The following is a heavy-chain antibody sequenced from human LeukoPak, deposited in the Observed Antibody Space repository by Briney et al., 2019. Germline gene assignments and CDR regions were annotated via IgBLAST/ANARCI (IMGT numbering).Heavy chain of an antibody. J-gene: IGHJ5*02. Sequence: SETLSLTCTVSGGSISSYYWSWIRQPPGKGLEWIGYIYYSGSINYNPSLKSRVTISVDTSKNQFSLKLSSVTAADTAVYYCARQGIAAAGTTNNWFDPWGQGTLVTVSS. CDR2: IYYSGSI. V-gene: IGHV4-59*08. CDR1: GGSISSYY. CDR3: ARQGIAAAGTTNNWFDP. D-gene: IGHD6-13*01.